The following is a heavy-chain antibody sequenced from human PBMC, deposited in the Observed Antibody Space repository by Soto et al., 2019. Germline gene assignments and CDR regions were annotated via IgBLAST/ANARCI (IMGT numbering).Heavy chain of an antibody. CDR1: GYTFTSYG. Sequence: QVQLVQSGAEVKKPGASVKVSCKASGYTFTSYGITWVRQAPGQGLEWMGWISAYNGNTNYAQKLQGRVTMTTDTSTSTGYMELRSLRSDDTAVYYCARDPPFRFLESRTWFDPWGQGTLVTGSS. D-gene: IGHD3-3*01. CDR3: ARDPPFRFLESRTWFDP. J-gene: IGHJ5*02. CDR2: ISAYNGNT. V-gene: IGHV1-18*01.